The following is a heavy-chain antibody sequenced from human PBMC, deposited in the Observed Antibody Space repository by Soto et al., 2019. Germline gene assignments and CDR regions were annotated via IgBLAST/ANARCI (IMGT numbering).Heavy chain of an antibody. V-gene: IGHV3-23*01. J-gene: IGHJ6*04. D-gene: IGHD2-15*01. Sequence: GGSLRLSCAASGFTFSSYAMSWVRQAPGKGLEWVSTISGSSSSTYYADSVKGRFTISRDNSKNTLYLQMNSLRAEDTAVYYCARLEDIVVVVAATPADVWGKGTTVTVSS. CDR2: ISGSSSST. CDR1: GFTFSSYA. CDR3: ARLEDIVVVVAATPADV.